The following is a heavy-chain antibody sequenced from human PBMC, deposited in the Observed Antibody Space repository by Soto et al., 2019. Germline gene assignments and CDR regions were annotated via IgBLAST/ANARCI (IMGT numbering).Heavy chain of an antibody. Sequence: GGSLRLSCAASGFTFSGYWMSWVRQAPGKXLEWVANIKEDGSEKYYVDSVRGRFTISRDNGKKSLYLLMTSLRGEDTAVYYCARDSHGDYPGYHYYGLDVWGQGTTVTVSS. V-gene: IGHV3-7*01. CDR1: GFTFSGYW. J-gene: IGHJ6*02. CDR2: IKEDGSEK. D-gene: IGHD4-17*01. CDR3: ARDSHGDYPGYHYYGLDV.